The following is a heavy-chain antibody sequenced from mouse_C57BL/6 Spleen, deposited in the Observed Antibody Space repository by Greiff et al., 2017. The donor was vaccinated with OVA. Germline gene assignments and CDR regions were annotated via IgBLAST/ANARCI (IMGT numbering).Heavy chain of an antibody. CDR3: TRGWGITTSNWYFDV. CDR2: ISSGGDYI. J-gene: IGHJ1*03. V-gene: IGHV5S21*01. D-gene: IGHD2-4*01. CDR1: GFTFSSYA. Sequence: EVKVEESGEGLVKPGGSLKLSCAASGFTFSSYAMSWVRQTPEKRLEWVAYISSGGDYIYYADTVKGRFTISRDNARNTLYLQMSSLKSEDTAMYYCTRGWGITTSNWYFDVWGTGTTVTVSS.